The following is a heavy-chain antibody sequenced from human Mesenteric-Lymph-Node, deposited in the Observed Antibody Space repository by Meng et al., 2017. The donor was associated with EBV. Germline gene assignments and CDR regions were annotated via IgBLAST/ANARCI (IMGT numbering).Heavy chain of an antibody. CDR1: GFTFSSYS. J-gene: IGHJ2*01. CDR2: ISSSSYI. Sequence: EVQLVESGGXLVKPGGSLXLSCAASGFTFSSYSRNWVRQAPGKGLEWVSSISSSSYIYYADSVKGRFTISRDNAKNSLYLQMNSLRAEDTAVYYCARYYGGNSFWYFDLWGRGTLVTVSS. V-gene: IGHV3-21*01. D-gene: IGHD4-23*01. CDR3: ARYYGGNSFWYFDL.